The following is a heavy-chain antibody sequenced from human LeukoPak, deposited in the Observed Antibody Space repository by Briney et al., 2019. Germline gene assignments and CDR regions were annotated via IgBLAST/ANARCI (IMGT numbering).Heavy chain of an antibody. D-gene: IGHD1-26*01. CDR1: GGSISSSSYY. CDR2: IYYSGST. J-gene: IGHJ5*02. CDR3: ARGGATRRHNWFDP. V-gene: IGHV4-39*07. Sequence: PSETLSLTCTVSGGSISSSSYYWGWIRQPPGKGLEWIGSIYYSGSTYYNPSLKSRVTISVDTSKNQFSLKLSSVTAADTAVYYCARGGATRRHNWFDPWAREPWSPSPQ.